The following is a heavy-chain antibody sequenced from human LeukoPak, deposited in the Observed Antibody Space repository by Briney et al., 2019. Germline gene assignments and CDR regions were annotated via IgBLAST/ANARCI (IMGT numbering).Heavy chain of an antibody. Sequence: PSETLSLTCTVSGGSIDGYYWNWIRQPAERGLEWIGRIYSKGSTNSNPSLRSRITMSVDTSKSQFSLKVSSVTAADTAVYYCARVSSSSGYYFDYWGQGTLVTVSS. CDR1: GGSIDGYY. CDR3: ARVSSSSGYYFDY. V-gene: IGHV4-4*07. J-gene: IGHJ4*02. CDR2: IYSKGST. D-gene: IGHD6-19*01.